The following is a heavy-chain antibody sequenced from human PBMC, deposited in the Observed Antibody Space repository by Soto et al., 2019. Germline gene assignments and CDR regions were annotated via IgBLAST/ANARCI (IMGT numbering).Heavy chain of an antibody. Sequence: SQTLSLTCAISGDSVSSSSVTWNWIRQSPSRGLEWLGRTYYRSKWYNDYAESVKSRIIINPDTSKNQFSLHLNSVTPEDTAVYYCVRLIGNSWFDFWGQGTLVTVSS. J-gene: IGHJ5*01. CDR2: TYYRSKWYN. CDR1: GDSVSSSSVT. CDR3: VRLIGNSWFDF. D-gene: IGHD1-26*01. V-gene: IGHV6-1*01.